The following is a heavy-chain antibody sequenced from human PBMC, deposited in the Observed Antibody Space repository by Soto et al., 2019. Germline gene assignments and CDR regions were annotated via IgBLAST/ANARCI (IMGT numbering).Heavy chain of an antibody. D-gene: IGHD1-1*01. V-gene: IGHV1-2*04. CDR1: GYTFTSYG. CDR3: ARGSPTTTSFDY. CDR2: INPNNGGT. J-gene: IGHJ4*02. Sequence: ASVKVSCKASGYTFTSYGISWVRQAPGQGLEWMGWINPNNGGTSYAQKFEGWVTMTRDTSISTAYMEVRRLTSDDTAVYYCARGSPTTTSFDYWGQGTLVTVSS.